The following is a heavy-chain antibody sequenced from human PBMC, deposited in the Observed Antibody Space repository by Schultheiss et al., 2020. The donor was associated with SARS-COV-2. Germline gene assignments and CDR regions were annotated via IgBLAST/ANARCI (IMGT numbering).Heavy chain of an antibody. CDR3: ARDVIIPSHSNYNYYYGMDV. Sequence: ASVKVSCKASGYTFTSYAMHWVRQAPGQGLEWMGWINPNSGGTNYAQKFQGRVTMTRDTSITTAYMELSSLRSDDTAVYYCARDVIIPSHSNYNYYYGMDVWGQGTTVTVSS. CDR1: GYTFTSYA. D-gene: IGHD4-11*01. V-gene: IGHV1-2*02. J-gene: IGHJ6*02. CDR2: INPNSGGT.